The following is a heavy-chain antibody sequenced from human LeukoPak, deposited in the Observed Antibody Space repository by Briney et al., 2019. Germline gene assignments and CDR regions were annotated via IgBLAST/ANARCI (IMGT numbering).Heavy chain of an antibody. J-gene: IGHJ6*02. Sequence: GGSLRLSCAASGFTFSGSAMHWVRQASGKGLEWVGRIRSKANSYATAYAASVKGRFTISRDDSKNTAYLQMNSLRAEDTAVYYCARDPSPYDFWSGYRTYYYYYGMDVWGQGTTVTVSS. CDR1: GFTFSGSA. CDR2: IRSKANSYAT. D-gene: IGHD3-3*01. CDR3: ARDPSPYDFWSGYRTYYYYYGMDV. V-gene: IGHV3-73*01.